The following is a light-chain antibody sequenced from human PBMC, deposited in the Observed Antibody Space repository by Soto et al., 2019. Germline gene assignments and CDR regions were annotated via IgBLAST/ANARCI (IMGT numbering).Light chain of an antibody. J-gene: IGKJ4*01. Sequence: EIVLTQSPATLSLSPGERATLSCRASQSVSTYLAWYQQKPGQAPRLLIQDASNRATGIPARFSGSGSGTDFTITISSLEPEDFAVYYCQQRSSWPTFGGGTKVEIK. V-gene: IGKV3-11*01. CDR3: QQRSSWPT. CDR1: QSVSTY. CDR2: DAS.